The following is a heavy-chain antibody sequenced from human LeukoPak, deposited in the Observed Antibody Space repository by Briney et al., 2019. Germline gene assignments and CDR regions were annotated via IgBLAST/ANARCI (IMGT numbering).Heavy chain of an antibody. Sequence: GGSLRLSCAASGFTLSSYSMNWVRQAPGKGLEWVSSISSSSSYIYYADSVKGRFTISRDNAKNSLYLQMNSLRAEDTAVYYCAREWAAASHDYWGQGTLVTVSS. D-gene: IGHD6-13*01. J-gene: IGHJ4*02. CDR3: AREWAAASHDY. CDR2: ISSSSSYI. CDR1: GFTLSSYS. V-gene: IGHV3-21*01.